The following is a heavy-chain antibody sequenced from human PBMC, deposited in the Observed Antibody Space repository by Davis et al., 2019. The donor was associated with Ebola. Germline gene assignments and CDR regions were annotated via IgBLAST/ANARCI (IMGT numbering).Heavy chain of an antibody. V-gene: IGHV3-15*05. CDR3: TSRGLVSATDEAFDI. J-gene: IGHJ3*02. CDR2: IKSKISGGTI. D-gene: IGHD1-1*01. CDR1: GFTFTTAW. Sequence: GESLKISCAASGFTFTTAWMSWVRQAPGKGLEWVGRIKSKISGGTINYAAPVKGRFTISRDDSKNTLYLQMNTLKNEDTGIYYCTSRGLVSATDEAFDIWGQGTVVTVSS.